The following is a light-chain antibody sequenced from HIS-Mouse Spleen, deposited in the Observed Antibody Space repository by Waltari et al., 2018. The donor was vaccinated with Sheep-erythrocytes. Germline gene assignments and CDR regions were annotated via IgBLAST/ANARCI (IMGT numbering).Light chain of an antibody. J-gene: IGLJ2*01. CDR2: EVS. Sequence: QSALTQPASVSGSPGQSITISCTGTSSDVGGYNYVPWYQQHPGKAPKLMIYEVSNRPSGVSNRVSGSQSGNTASLTISGLQAEDEADYYCSSYTSSSTLVFGGGTKLTVL. CDR1: SSDVGGYNY. CDR3: SSYTSSSTLV. V-gene: IGLV2-14*01.